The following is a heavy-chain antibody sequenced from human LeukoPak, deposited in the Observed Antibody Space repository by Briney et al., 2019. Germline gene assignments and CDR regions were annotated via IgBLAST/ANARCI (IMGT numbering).Heavy chain of an antibody. Sequence: PSETLSLTCTVSGGSISSYYWSWIRQPAGKGLEWIGRIYTSGSTNYNPSLESRFTMSVDTSKNQFSLKLSSVTAADTAVYYCAGVPAAAGWFDPWGQGTLVTVSS. CDR1: GGSISSYY. CDR3: AGVPAAAGWFDP. V-gene: IGHV4-4*07. D-gene: IGHD6-13*01. J-gene: IGHJ5*02. CDR2: IYTSGST.